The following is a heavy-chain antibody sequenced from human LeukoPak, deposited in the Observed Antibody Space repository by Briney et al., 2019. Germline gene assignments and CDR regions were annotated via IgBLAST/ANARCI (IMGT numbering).Heavy chain of an antibody. CDR1: GGSISSSSYY. CDR3: VRQRVEVVIASIYFDY. CDR2: IYYSGST. D-gene: IGHD2-21*01. J-gene: IGHJ4*02. Sequence: PSETLSLTCTVSGGSISSSSYYWGWIRQPPGKGLEWIGSIYYSGSTYYNPSLKSRVTISVDTSKNQFSLKLSSVTAADTAVYYCVRQRVEVVIASIYFDYWGQGTLVTVSS. V-gene: IGHV4-39*01.